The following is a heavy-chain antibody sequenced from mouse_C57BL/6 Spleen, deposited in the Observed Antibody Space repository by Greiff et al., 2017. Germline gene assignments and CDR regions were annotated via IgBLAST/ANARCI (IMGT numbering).Heavy chain of an antibody. CDR1: GYTFTSYW. CDR2: IYPGNRDT. Sequence: DVQLQESGTVLARPGASVKMSCKTSGYTFTSYWMHWVKQRPGQGLEWIGAIYPGNRDTSYNQKFKGKAKLTAVTSASTAYMELSSLTNEDSAVYYCTRRGGSSYVYYAMDYWGQGTSVTVSS. D-gene: IGHD1-1*01. CDR3: TRRGGSSYVYYAMDY. J-gene: IGHJ4*01. V-gene: IGHV1-5*01.